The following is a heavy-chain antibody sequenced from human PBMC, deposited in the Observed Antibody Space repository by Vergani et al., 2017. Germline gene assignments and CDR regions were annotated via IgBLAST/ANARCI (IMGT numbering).Heavy chain of an antibody. CDR3: ARKGYRISPFDY. Sequence: VQLVQSGAEVKKTGASVKVSCKASGYTFTGYYMHWVPQAPGQGLEWMGWINPNSGGTNYEQKFQGRVTMTRDTSISAAYMGLSRLRSDDTAVYYCARKGYRISPFDYWGQGTLVTVSS. V-gene: IGHV1-2*02. J-gene: IGHJ4*02. CDR1: GYTFTGYY. CDR2: INPNSGGT. D-gene: IGHD6-13*01.